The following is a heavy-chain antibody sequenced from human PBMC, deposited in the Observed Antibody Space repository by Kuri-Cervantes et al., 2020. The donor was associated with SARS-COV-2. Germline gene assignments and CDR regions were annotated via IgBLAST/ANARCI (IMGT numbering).Heavy chain of an antibody. CDR2: ISSSSSYI. D-gene: IGHD6-19*01. CDR1: GFTFSSYS. J-gene: IGHJ4*02. Sequence: GESLKISCAASGFTFSSYSMYWVRQAPGKGLEWVSSISSSSSYIYYADSVKGRFTISRDNAKNSLYLQMNSLRAEDTAVYYCARDRISSGWYVGYYFDYWGQGTLVTVSS. V-gene: IGHV3-21*01. CDR3: ARDRISSGWYVGYYFDY.